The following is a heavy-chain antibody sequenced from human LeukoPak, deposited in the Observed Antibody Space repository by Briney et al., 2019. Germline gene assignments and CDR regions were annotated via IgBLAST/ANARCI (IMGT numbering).Heavy chain of an antibody. J-gene: IGHJ6*02. CDR1: GYTFTSYY. Sequence: ASVKVSCKASGYTFTSYYMHWVRQAPGQRLEWMGIINPSGGSTNYAQKLQGRVTMTTDTSTSTAYMELRSLRSDDTAVYYCARDRDIVVVPAAMVGGYYYYYYGMDVWGQGTTVTVSS. CDR3: ARDRDIVVVPAAMVGGYYYYYYGMDV. V-gene: IGHV1-46*01. D-gene: IGHD2-2*01. CDR2: INPSGGST.